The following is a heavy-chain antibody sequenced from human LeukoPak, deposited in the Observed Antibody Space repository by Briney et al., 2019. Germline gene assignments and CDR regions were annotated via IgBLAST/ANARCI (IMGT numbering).Heavy chain of an antibody. CDR2: IYYSGST. D-gene: IGHD3-22*01. J-gene: IGHJ6*03. CDR1: GGSISSYY. V-gene: IGHV4-59*01. Sequence: SETLSLTCTVSGGSISSYYWSWIRQPPGKGLEWIGYIYYSGSTNYNPSLKSRVTISVDTSKSQFSLKLSSVTAADTAVYYCARGHPYDSSGYYYYYYYMDVWGKGTTVTVSS. CDR3: ARGHPYDSSGYYYYYYYMDV.